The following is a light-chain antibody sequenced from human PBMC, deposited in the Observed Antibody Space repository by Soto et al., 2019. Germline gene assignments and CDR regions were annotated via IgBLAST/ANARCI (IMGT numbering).Light chain of an antibody. CDR1: TGAVTSGNY. Sequence: QAVVTQEPSLTVSPGGTVTLTFASSTGAVTSGNYPSWFQQRPGQAPRTLIYTTNSKYSWSPARFSGSLLGDKAALTLSGVQPEDEADYYCLLYYGGAQLVFGGGTKLTVL. V-gene: IGLV7-43*01. CDR3: LLYYGGAQLV. J-gene: IGLJ3*02. CDR2: TTN.